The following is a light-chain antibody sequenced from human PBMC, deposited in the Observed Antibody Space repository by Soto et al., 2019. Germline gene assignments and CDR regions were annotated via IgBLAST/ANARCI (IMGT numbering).Light chain of an antibody. V-gene: IGKV1-39*01. CDR1: QSIGGY. J-gene: IGKJ3*01. CDR2: AAS. CDR3: QQSYSNPFT. Sequence: DIQMTQSPSSLSASVGDRVTVTCRSSQSIGGYLNWYQQKPGKAPKLLMHAASTLQSGVPSRFSGSGSGTDYTLTNSSLQPEDFATYCCQQSYSNPFTFGPGTQVEIK.